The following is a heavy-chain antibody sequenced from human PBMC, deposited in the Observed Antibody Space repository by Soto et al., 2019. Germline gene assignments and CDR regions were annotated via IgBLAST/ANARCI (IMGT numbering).Heavy chain of an antibody. CDR3: AREGPFAAVTKEAHFDY. V-gene: IGHV3-23*01. Sequence: EVQLLEWGGDLVQPGGCLRLSCAASGFTFSISAMSWVRQAPGKGLEWVSAISGSGDSTYYTDSVKGRFTISRDNSKNTLYLQMNSLRAEDTAVYYCAREGPFAAVTKEAHFDYWGEGTLVTVSS. CDR2: ISGSGDST. CDR1: GFTFSISA. D-gene: IGHD4-17*01. J-gene: IGHJ4*02.